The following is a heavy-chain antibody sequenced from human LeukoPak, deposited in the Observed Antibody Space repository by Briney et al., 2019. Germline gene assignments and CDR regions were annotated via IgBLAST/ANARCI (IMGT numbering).Heavy chain of an antibody. J-gene: IGHJ3*02. Sequence: GGSLRLSCAASGFTVSSNYMSRVRQAPGKGLEWVSVIYSGGSTYYADSVKGRFTISRDNSKNTLYLQMNSLGAEDTAVYYCARSDPNSGAFDIWGQGTMVTVSS. CDR2: IYSGGST. D-gene: IGHD4-23*01. V-gene: IGHV3-53*01. CDR1: GFTVSSNY. CDR3: ARSDPNSGAFDI.